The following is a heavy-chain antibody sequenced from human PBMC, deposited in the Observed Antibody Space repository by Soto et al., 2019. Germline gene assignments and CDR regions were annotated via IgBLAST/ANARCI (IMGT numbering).Heavy chain of an antibody. D-gene: IGHD3-3*01. V-gene: IGHV3-74*01. J-gene: IGHJ4*02. CDR1: GFTFSTYGTYW. CDR3: AMDKTGSNYENFDY. Sequence: EVQLVESGGGLVQPGGSLRLSCAASGFTFSTYGTYWMHWVRQAPGKGLVWVSHINSDGSSTTYADSVKGRFTIFRDNAKNTLYLQMNSLRVEDTAVYHCAMDKTGSNYENFDYWGQGILVTVSS. CDR2: INSDGSST.